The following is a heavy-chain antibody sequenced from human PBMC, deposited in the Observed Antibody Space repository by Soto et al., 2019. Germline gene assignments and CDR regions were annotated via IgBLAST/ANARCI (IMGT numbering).Heavy chain of an antibody. CDR3: SKRSSSSTFTY. Sequence: EVQLLESGGGLVQPGESLRLSCAASGFTFSSYAMSWVREAAGKGLEWVSVISGSDDSTYYADSVKGRFTISRDNSKNTLYLQMNSLLAADTAVYYCSKRSSSSTFTYWGQGILVTVSS. V-gene: IGHV3-23*01. CDR1: GFTFSSYA. D-gene: IGHD6-6*01. CDR2: ISGSDDST. J-gene: IGHJ4*02.